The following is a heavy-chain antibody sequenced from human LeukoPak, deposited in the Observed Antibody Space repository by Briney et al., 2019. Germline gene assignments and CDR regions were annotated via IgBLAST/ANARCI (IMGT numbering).Heavy chain of an antibody. J-gene: IGHJ4*02. CDR3: ARDPQQLVQVHFDY. Sequence: GASVTVSCKASGGTFSSYAISWVRQAPGQGLEWMGRIIPILGIANYAQKFQGRVTITADKSTSTAYMELSSLRSEDTAVYYCARDPQQLVQVHFDYWGQGTLVTVSS. CDR1: GGTFSSYA. CDR2: IIPILGIA. D-gene: IGHD6-13*01. V-gene: IGHV1-69*04.